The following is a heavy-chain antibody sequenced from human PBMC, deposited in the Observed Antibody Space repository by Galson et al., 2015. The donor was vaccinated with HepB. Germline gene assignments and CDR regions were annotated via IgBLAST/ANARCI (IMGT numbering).Heavy chain of an antibody. J-gene: IGHJ6*04. D-gene: IGHD3-22*01. V-gene: IGHV3-11*01. Sequence: SLRLSCAASGFTFSDYYMTWIRQAPGRGLEWISYITSSGGRVYTADSVKGRFTISRDNAKNSLYLQMNSLGDEDTAVYFCARVSGLAANEMDVWGKGTTVTVSS. CDR2: ITSSGGRV. CDR1: GFTFSDYY. CDR3: ARVSGLAANEMDV.